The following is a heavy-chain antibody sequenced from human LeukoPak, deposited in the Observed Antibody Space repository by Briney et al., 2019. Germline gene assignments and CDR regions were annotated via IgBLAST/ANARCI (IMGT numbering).Heavy chain of an antibody. CDR3: ARDWGDIVVVPAATTRYNWFDP. D-gene: IGHD2-2*01. CDR1: GGTFSSYA. CDR2: IIPIFGTA. Sequence: SVKVSCKASGGTFSSYAISWVRQAPGQGLEWMGGIIPIFGTANYAQKFQGRVTITADESTSTAYMELSSLGFEDTAVYYCARDWGDIVVVPAATTRYNWFDPWGQGTLVTVSS. J-gene: IGHJ5*02. V-gene: IGHV1-69*13.